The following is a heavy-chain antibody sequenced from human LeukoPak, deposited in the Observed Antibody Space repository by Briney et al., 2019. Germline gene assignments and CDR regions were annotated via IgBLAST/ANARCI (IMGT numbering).Heavy chain of an antibody. D-gene: IGHD2-15*01. CDR3: ARELPYYYYGMDV. V-gene: IGHV3-33*01. CDR2: IWYDGSNK. CDR1: GFTFSSYG. Sequence: PGGSLRLSCAASGFTFSSYGMHWVRQAPGKGLGWVAVIWYDGSNKYYADSVKGRFTISRDNSKNTLYLQMNSLRAEDTAVYYCARELPYYYYGMDVWGQGTTVTVSS. J-gene: IGHJ6*02.